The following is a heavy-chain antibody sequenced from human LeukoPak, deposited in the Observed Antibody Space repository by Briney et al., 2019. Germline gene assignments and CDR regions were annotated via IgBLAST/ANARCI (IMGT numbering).Heavy chain of an antibody. CDR1: GGSISSGDYY. CDR3: ARDRVAAAGLLDY. Sequence: SETLSLTCTVSGGSISSGDYYWSWIRQPPGKGLEWIGYIYYSGSTYYNPSLKSRVTISVDTSKNQFSLKLSSVTAADTAVYYCARDRVAAAGLLDYWGQGTLVTVSS. V-gene: IGHV4-30-4*01. J-gene: IGHJ4*02. CDR2: IYYSGST. D-gene: IGHD6-13*01.